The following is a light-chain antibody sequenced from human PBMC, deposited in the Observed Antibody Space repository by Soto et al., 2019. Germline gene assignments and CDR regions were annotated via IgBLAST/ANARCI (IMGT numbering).Light chain of an antibody. J-gene: IGKJ4*01. CDR3: HQRSKWPLT. Sequence: EMVVTQSPATLSVSPGERATLSCRASQDVSSNLAWYQQKPGQAPRLLIYDASNRATGIPARFSGSGSGTDFTLTISNLEPEDFAVYYCHQRSKWPLTFGGGTKVDIK. CDR1: QDVSSN. V-gene: IGKV3D-11*01. CDR2: DAS.